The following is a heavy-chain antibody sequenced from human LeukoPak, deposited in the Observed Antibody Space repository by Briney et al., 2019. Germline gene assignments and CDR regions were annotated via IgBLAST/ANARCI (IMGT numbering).Heavy chain of an antibody. Sequence: ASVKVSCKTSGYTFTSYAISWVRQAPGQGLEWMGWISAYNGNTDYAQKFQGRVTMTTDTSTSTAYMELSSLRSEDTAVYYCARGSHYYDSSGSPFAFDIWGQGTMVTVSS. J-gene: IGHJ3*02. CDR2: ISAYNGNT. CDR3: ARGSHYYDSSGSPFAFDI. D-gene: IGHD3-22*01. CDR1: GYTFTSYA. V-gene: IGHV1-18*01.